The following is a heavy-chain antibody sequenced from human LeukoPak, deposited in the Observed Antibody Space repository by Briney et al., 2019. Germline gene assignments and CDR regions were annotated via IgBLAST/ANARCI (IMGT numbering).Heavy chain of an antibody. CDR3: ARDSAGNDY. CDR2: IKQDGSEK. Sequence: GGFLRLSCAASGFTFSTYWMSWVRQAPGKGLEWVANIKQDGSEKYYVDSVKGRFTISRDNAKNSLYLQMNSLRAEDTAMYYCARDSAGNDYWGQGTLVTVSS. V-gene: IGHV3-7*01. CDR1: GFTFSTYW. D-gene: IGHD6-13*01. J-gene: IGHJ4*02.